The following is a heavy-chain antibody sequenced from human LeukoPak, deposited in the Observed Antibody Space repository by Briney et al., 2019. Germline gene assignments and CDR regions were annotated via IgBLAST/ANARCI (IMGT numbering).Heavy chain of an antibody. J-gene: IGHJ3*02. Sequence: LTCAVYGGSFSGYYWSWIRQPPGKGLEWVSAISGSGGSTYYADSVKGRFTISRDNSKNTLYLQMNSLRAEDTAVYYCAKVREVIATDDAFSIWGQGTMVTVSS. CDR2: ISGSGGST. CDR3: AKVREVIATDDAFSI. CDR1: GGSFSGYY. D-gene: IGHD3-22*01. V-gene: IGHV3-23*01.